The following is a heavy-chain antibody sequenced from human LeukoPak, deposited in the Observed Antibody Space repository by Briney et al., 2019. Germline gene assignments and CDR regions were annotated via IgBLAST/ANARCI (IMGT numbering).Heavy chain of an antibody. CDR2: IIPIFGTA. CDR1: GGTFSSYA. CDR3: ARDRYCSSTSCWWFDP. V-gene: IGHV1-69*13. Sequence: GASVKVSCKASGGTFSSYAISWVRQAPGQGLEWMGGIIPIFGTANYAQKFQGRVTITADESTSTAYMELSSLRSEDTAVYYCARDRYCSSTSCWWFDPWGQGTLVTVSS. J-gene: IGHJ5*02. D-gene: IGHD2-2*01.